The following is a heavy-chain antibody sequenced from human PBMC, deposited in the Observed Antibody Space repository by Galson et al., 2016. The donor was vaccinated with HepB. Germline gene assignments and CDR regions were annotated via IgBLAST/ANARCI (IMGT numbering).Heavy chain of an antibody. CDR1: GFKFSSYA. D-gene: IGHD6-13*01. V-gene: IGHV3-30*14. J-gene: IGHJ4*02. Sequence: SLRLSCAASGFKFSSYAMHWVRQAPGKGLEWVAVISYDGSSTYYADSVKGRFTISRDNSKNTLYLQMNSLTVEDAAVYYCAKERRLAVPGLDHWGQGALLTVSS. CDR3: AKERRLAVPGLDH. CDR2: ISYDGSST.